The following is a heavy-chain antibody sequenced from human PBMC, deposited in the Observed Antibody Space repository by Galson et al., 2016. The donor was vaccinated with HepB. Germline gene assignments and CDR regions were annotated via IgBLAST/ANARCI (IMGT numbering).Heavy chain of an antibody. J-gene: IGHJ5*02. D-gene: IGHD6-19*01. V-gene: IGHV3-48*02. Sequence: SSTIYYADSVKGRFTISRDNAKNSLSLQMNSLRDEDTAVYYCARGDIPVACTVGNWCDPWGQGTLVTVSS. CDR3: ARGDIPVACTVGNWCDP. CDR2: SSTI.